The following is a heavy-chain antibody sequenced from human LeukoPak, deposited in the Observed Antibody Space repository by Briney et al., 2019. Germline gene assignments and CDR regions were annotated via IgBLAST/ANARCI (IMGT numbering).Heavy chain of an antibody. V-gene: IGHV4-4*02. CDR1: GGSISSNNW. CDR2: IYHSGST. CDR3: ARVVRGVWFGELLFDY. Sequence: PSETLSLTCAVSGGSISSNNWWSWVRQPPGKGLEWIGGIYHSGSTNYNPSLKSRVTISVHKSKNQFSLKLSSVTAADTAVYYCARVVRGVWFGELLFDYWGQGTLVTVSS. J-gene: IGHJ4*02. D-gene: IGHD3-10*01.